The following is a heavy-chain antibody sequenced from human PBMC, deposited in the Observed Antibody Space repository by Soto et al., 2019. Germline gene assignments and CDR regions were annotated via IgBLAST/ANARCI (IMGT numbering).Heavy chain of an antibody. V-gene: IGHV3-23*01. CDR1: GFTFSSYA. J-gene: IGHJ4*02. CDR3: AKVGSSGYYFDY. CDR2: ISGSGGST. Sequence: LRLSCAASGFTFSSYATSWVRQAPGKGLEWVSAISGSGGSTYYADSVKGRFTISRDNSKNTLYLQMNSLRAEDTAVYYCAKVGSSGYYFDYWGQGTLVTVSS. D-gene: IGHD3-22*01.